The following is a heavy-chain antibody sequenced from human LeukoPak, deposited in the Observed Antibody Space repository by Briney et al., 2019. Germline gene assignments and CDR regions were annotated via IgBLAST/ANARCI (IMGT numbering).Heavy chain of an antibody. CDR3: AITAGISSRVDVFDI. D-gene: IGHD6-6*01. V-gene: IGHV3-33*01. CDR1: GFSFSTYG. CDR2: IWFDGNNK. J-gene: IGHJ3*02. Sequence: PGGSLRLSCAASGFSFSTYGIHWVRQAPGQGLEWVAVIWFDGNNKYYADSVKGRFTISRDNSKSTLYLEMNSLRAEDTAVYYCAITAGISSRVDVFDIWGQGTMVTVSS.